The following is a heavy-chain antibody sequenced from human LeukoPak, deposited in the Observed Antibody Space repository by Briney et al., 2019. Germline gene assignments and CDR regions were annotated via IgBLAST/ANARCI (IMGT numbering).Heavy chain of an antibody. J-gene: IGHJ4*02. Sequence: GGSLRLSCAASGFAFSTFGMHWVRQAPGKGLEWVAVISYDGGYKYYGDSVKGRFTISRDNSKITLFLQMNSLRDEDTAVYYCAKDLGRAVVPTAIDYWGQGTPVTVSP. CDR3: AKDLGRAVVPTAIDY. V-gene: IGHV3-30*18. CDR1: GFAFSTFG. CDR2: ISYDGGYK. D-gene: IGHD2-2*01.